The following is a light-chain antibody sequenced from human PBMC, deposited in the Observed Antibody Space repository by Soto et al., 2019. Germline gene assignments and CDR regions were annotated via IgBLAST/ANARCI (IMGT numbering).Light chain of an antibody. V-gene: IGLV4-69*01. CDR3: QTWGTGIMV. CDR2: LNSDGSH. CDR1: SGHSSYA. Sequence: VLTQSPSASASLGVSVKLTCTLSSGHSSYAIAWHQQQPEKGPRYLMKLNSDGSHSKGDGIPDRFSGSSSGAERYPTISSLQSEDEADYYCQTWGTGIMVFGGGTKLTVL. J-gene: IGLJ2*01.